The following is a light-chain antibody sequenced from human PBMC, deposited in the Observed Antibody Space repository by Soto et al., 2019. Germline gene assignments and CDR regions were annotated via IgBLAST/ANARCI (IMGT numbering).Light chain of an antibody. CDR2: GTS. Sequence: EIVFTQSPGTLFLSPGERATLSCKASQTIKTRSLAWYQQKPGQAPRRLIYGTSSRPTNIPDRFSASGSGTDFTLTISRLEPEDFAVYYCQQYGSSPITFGQGTRLEIK. CDR1: QTIKTRS. J-gene: IGKJ5*01. CDR3: QQYGSSPIT. V-gene: IGKV3-20*01.